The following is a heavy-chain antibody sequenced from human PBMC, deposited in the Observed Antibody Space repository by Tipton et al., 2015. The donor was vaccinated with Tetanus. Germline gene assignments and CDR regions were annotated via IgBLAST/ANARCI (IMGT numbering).Heavy chain of an antibody. V-gene: IGHV3-15*07. Sequence: SLRLSRAASGFNFNDALMHWVRQSPGKGLEWVGRIKSKAEGGTIDYGAAVEGRFTISRDDSKNMLYLQMNSLTPEDTAVYSCATGRLPTAGKFFNWFDPWGQGTLVTVSS. CDR1: GFNFNDAL. CDR3: ATGRLPTAGKFFNWFDP. D-gene: IGHD6-13*01. CDR2: IKSKAEGGTI. J-gene: IGHJ5*02.